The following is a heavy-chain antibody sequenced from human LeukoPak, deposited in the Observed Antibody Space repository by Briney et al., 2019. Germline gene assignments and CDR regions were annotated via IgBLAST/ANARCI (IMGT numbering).Heavy chain of an antibody. J-gene: IGHJ4*02. CDR1: GGTFSSYA. V-gene: IGHV1-69*05. CDR3: ARLNDYGDYGVDY. CDR2: IIPIFGTA. Sequence: ASVQVSCKASGGTFSSYAISWVRQAPGQGLEWMGGIIPIFGTANYAQKFQGRVTITTDESTSTAYMELSSLRAEDMAVYYCARLNDYGDYGVDYWGQGTLVTVSS. D-gene: IGHD4-17*01.